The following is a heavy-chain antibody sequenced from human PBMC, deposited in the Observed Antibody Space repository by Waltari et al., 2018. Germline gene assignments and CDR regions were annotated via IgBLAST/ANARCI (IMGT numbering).Heavy chain of an antibody. D-gene: IGHD6-19*01. Sequence: QVQLVESGGGVVQPGRSLSISCAASGFTFSSYAMHWVRQAPGKGLEWVAVISYDGSNKYYVDSVKGRFTISRDNSKNTLYLQMNSLRAEDTAVYYCARVGLGGWYPSYYYGMDVWGQGTTVTVSS. CDR2: ISYDGSNK. CDR3: ARVGLGGWYPSYYYGMDV. V-gene: IGHV3-30*04. CDR1: GFTFSSYA. J-gene: IGHJ6*02.